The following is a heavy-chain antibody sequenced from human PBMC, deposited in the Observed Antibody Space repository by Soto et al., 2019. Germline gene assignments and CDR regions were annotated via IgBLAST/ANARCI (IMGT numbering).Heavy chain of an antibody. V-gene: IGHV3-7*05. J-gene: IGHJ4*02. CDR1: GFTFSSYW. D-gene: IGHD6-19*01. CDR2: IKQDGSEK. Sequence: EVQLVESGGGLVQPGGSLRLSCAASGFTFSSYWMSWVRQAPGKGLEWVANIKQDGSEKYYVDSVKGRFTISRDNAKNSLYLQMNSPRAEDTAVYYCARDSDETYSSGWYYFDYRGQGTLVTVSS. CDR3: ARDSDETYSSGWYYFDY.